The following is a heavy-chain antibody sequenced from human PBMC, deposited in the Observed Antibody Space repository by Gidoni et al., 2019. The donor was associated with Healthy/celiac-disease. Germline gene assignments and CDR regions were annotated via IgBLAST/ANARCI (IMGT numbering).Heavy chain of an antibody. CDR1: CYSFSSGYY. V-gene: IGHV4-38-2*01. Sequence: HVQLQESGPGLFMPSETLSLTCAVSCYSFSSGYYLGWIRQPPGKGMEWIGSIYHSESTYYNPTLKSRVTISVDTSKNQFSLKLSSVTAADTAVYYCARARGQYYYDSSGYYGWFDPWGQGTLVTVSS. CDR2: IYHSEST. CDR3: ARARGQYYYDSSGYYGWFDP. D-gene: IGHD3-22*01. J-gene: IGHJ5*02.